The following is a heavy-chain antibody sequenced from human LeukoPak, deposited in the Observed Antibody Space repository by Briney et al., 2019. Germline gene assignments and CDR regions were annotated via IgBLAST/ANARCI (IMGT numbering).Heavy chain of an antibody. CDR1: GFTFSSYT. CDR3: ARDLSGWDAFDI. CDR2: ISTNSGTI. V-gene: IGHV3-48*04. D-gene: IGHD6-19*01. J-gene: IGHJ3*02. Sequence: GGSLRLSCAASGFTFSSYTMNWVRQAPGRGLEWVSYISTNSGTIYYAASVKGRFTISRDNAKNSLYLQMNSLRAEDTAVYYCARDLSGWDAFDIWGQGTMVTVSS.